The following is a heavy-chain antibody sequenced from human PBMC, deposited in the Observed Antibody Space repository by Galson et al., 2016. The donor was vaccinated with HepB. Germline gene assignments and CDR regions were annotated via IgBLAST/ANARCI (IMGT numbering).Heavy chain of an antibody. CDR2: INSGNGNA. Sequence: SVKVSCKASGHASTTSAIYWVRQAPGQRFEWMGWINSGNGNASYSQTFQGRVTITRDTSATTVYMELSSLTSEDTAVYYCAGEHSSSWYVPDYWGRGTLLIVTS. CDR1: GHASTTSA. D-gene: IGHD6-13*01. CDR3: AGEHSSSWYVPDY. V-gene: IGHV1-3*01. J-gene: IGHJ4*02.